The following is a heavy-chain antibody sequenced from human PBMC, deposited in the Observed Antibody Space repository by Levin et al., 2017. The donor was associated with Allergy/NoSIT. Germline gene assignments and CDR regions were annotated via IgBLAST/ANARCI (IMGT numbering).Heavy chain of an antibody. D-gene: IGHD2-15*01. J-gene: IGHJ4*02. CDR2: INWNGAST. Sequence: SCAASGFTFDNYGMSWVRQAPGKGLEWVSAINWNGASTGYADSLKGRFTISRDNAENSLYLQMNSLTAEDTALYYCARALDYCSGGSCHGDYWGQGALVTVSS. V-gene: IGHV3-20*04. CDR3: ARALDYCSGGSCHGDY. CDR1: GFTFDNYG.